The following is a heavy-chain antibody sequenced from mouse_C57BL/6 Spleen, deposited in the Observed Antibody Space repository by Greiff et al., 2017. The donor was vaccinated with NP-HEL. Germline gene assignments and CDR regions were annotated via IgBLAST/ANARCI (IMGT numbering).Heavy chain of an antibody. CDR1: GFNIKDDY. D-gene: IGHD2-3*01. V-gene: IGHV14-4*01. Sequence: EVQLQQSGAELVRPGASVKLSCTASGFNIKDDYMHWVKQRPEQGLEWIGWIDPENGDTEYASKFQGKATITADTSSNTAYLQLSSLTSEDTAVYYCTTIYDGYYGYWGQSTTLTVSS. CDR2: IDPENGDT. J-gene: IGHJ2*01. CDR3: TTIYDGYYGY.